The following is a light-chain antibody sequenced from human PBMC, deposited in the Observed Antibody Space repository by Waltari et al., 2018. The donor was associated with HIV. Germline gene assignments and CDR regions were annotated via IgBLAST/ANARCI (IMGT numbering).Light chain of an antibody. CDR3: CSYAGSSTLDVV. Sequence: QSALTQPASVSGSPGQSITISCTGTSSDVGSYNLVSWYQQHPGKAPKRMIYEGSKRPSGVSNRFSGSKSGNTASLTISGLQAEDEADYYCCSYAGSSTLDVVFGGGTKLTVL. CDR2: EGS. J-gene: IGLJ2*01. CDR1: SSDVGSYNL. V-gene: IGLV2-23*01.